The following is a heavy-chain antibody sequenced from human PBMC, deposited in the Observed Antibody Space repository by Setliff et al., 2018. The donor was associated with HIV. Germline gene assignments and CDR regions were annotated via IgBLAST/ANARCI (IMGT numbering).Heavy chain of an antibody. D-gene: IGHD3-10*01. CDR2: ISSSSSYI. J-gene: IGHJ5*02. CDR1: GFTFSTYR. CDR3: ASSGSGSYINWFGP. Sequence: KAGGSLRLSCAASGFTFSTYRMNWVRQAPGKGLEWVSSISSSSSYIYYADSLKGRFTISRDNAKNSLYLQMNSLRAEDTAVYYCASSGSGSYINWFGPWGQGTMVTVSS. V-gene: IGHV3-21*01.